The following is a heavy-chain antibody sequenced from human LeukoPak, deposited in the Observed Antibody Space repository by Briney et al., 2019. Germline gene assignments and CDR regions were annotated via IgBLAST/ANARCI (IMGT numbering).Heavy chain of an antibody. CDR1: GGSISSYY. CDR3: ARGGPLRWLQFRAKLFDY. Sequence: PSETLSLTCTVSGGSISSYYWSWIRQPPGKGLEWIGYIYYSGSTNYNPSLKSRVTISVDTSKNQFSLKLSSVTAADTAVYYCARGGPLRWLQFRAKLFDYWGQGTLVTVSS. J-gene: IGHJ4*02. V-gene: IGHV4-59*12. D-gene: IGHD5-24*01. CDR2: IYYSGST.